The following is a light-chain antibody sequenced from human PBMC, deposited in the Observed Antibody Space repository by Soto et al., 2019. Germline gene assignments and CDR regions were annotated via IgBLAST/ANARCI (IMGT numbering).Light chain of an antibody. CDR3: CSYAGNSSFV. Sequence: QSALTQPASVSGSPGQSITISCTGTSSDVGGYNYVSWYQQHPGKAPKLMIYEGSKWPSGVSNRFSGSKSGNTASLTISGLQAEDEADYYCCSYAGNSSFVFGTGTKVTVL. J-gene: IGLJ1*01. CDR1: SSDVGGYNY. CDR2: EGS. V-gene: IGLV2-23*01.